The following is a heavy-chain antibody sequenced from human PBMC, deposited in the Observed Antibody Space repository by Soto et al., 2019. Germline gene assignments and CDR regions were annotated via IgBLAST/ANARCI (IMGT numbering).Heavy chain of an antibody. CDR3: ARYTAVADPYYFDY. V-gene: IGHV3-23*01. Sequence: GGSLRLSCAASGFNFATYSMSWVRQAPGKGLEWVAGISDGVDRAYYGDSVKGRFTISRDTSKNMLYLHMNSLRAEDTAIYYCARYTAVADPYYFDYWGQGTLVTVSS. CDR1: GFNFATYS. CDR2: ISDGVDRA. J-gene: IGHJ4*02. D-gene: IGHD6-19*01.